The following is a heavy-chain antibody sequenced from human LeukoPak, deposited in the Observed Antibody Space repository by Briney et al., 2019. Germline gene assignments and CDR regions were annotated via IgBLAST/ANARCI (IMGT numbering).Heavy chain of an antibody. V-gene: IGHV3-48*04. CDR2: TSSSSSTI. CDR3: ARDPPLLWFGELWVGYYFDY. D-gene: IGHD3-10*01. Sequence: GGSLRLSCAASGFTFSSYSMNWVRQAPGKGLEWVSYTSSSSSTIYYADSVKGRFTISRDNAKNSLYLQMNSLRAEDTAVYYCARDPPLLWFGELWVGYYFDYWGQGTLVTVSS. J-gene: IGHJ4*02. CDR1: GFTFSSYS.